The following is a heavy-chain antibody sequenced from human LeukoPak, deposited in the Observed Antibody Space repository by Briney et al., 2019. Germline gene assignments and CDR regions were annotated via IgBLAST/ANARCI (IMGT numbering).Heavy chain of an antibody. CDR2: IIPIFGTA. J-gene: IGHJ4*02. CDR1: GGTLSSYA. Sequence: SVKVSCKASGGTLSSYAISWVRQAPGQGLEWVGGIIPIFGTANYAQKLQGRVTINTDESTSTAYMELSSLRSEDTAVYYCASDANNVAATNLDYWGQGTLVTVSS. CDR3: ASDANNVAATNLDY. D-gene: IGHD2-15*01. V-gene: IGHV1-69*05.